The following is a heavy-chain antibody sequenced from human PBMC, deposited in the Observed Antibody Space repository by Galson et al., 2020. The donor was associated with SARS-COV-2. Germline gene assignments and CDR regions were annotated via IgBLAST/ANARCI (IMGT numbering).Heavy chain of an antibody. CDR3: AREGFDC. J-gene: IGHJ4*02. V-gene: IGHV3-21*01. CDR1: GFTFSSYS. CDR2: ISSSSSYI. Sequence: GESLKISCVASGFTFSSYSINWVRQAPGKGLEWVSYISSSSSYIYYADSVKGRFTISRDNAKNSLYLQMNSLRVDDTAVYYCAREGFDCWGQGTLVTVSS.